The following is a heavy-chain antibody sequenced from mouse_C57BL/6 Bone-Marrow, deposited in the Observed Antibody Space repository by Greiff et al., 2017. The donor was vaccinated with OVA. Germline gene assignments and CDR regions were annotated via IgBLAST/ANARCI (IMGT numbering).Heavy chain of an antibody. J-gene: IGHJ2*01. V-gene: IGHV4-1*01. D-gene: IGHD1-1*01. CDR1: GIDFSRYW. CDR2: INPDSSTI. Sequence: EVKVIESGGGLVQPGGSLKLSCAASGIDFSRYWMSWVRRAPGKGLEWIGEINPDSSTINYAPSLKDKFIISRDNAKNTLYLQMSKVRSEDTALYYCAIYYYGSSYGLGYWGQGTTLTVSS. CDR3: AIYYYGSSYGLGY.